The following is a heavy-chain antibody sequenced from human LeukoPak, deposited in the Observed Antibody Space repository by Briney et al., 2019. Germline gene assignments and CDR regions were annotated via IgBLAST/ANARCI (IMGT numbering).Heavy chain of an antibody. Sequence: ASVKVSCKVSGYTLTELSMHWVRQAPGKGLEWMGGFDPEDGETIYAQKFQGRVTMTEDTSTDTAYMELSSLRSEDTAVYYCATGLVGPQVVVGDYYYGMDVWGQGTTVTVSS. J-gene: IGHJ6*02. D-gene: IGHD2-2*01. CDR1: GYTLTELS. CDR2: FDPEDGET. CDR3: ATGLVGPQVVVGDYYYGMDV. V-gene: IGHV1-24*01.